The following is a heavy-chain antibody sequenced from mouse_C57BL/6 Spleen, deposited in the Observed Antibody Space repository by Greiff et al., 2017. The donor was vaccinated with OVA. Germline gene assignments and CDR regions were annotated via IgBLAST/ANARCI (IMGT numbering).Heavy chain of an antibody. CDR3: ARKEGSS. CDR1: GYTFTSYW. CDR2: IHPNSGST. Sequence: QVQLKESGAELVKPGASVKLSCKASGYTFTSYWMHWVKQRPGQGLEWIGMIHPNSGSTNYNEKFKSKATLTVDKSSSTAYMQLSSLTSEDSAVYYCARKEGSSWGQGTLVTVSA. J-gene: IGHJ3*01. D-gene: IGHD1-1*01. V-gene: IGHV1-64*01.